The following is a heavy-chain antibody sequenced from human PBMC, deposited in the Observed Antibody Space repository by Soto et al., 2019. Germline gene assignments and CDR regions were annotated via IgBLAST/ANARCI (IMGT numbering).Heavy chain of an antibody. J-gene: IGHJ5*02. CDR2: ISYDGSNK. Sequence: QVQLVESGGAGAHLGSPLGPPVQASGLPSSGSSIHWVAKAPGKGREGVAVISYDGSNKNYADSVKGRFTISRDNSNNTLYLQMNSLRDEDTAVYYCVRATPGSWGQGTLITVSS. D-gene: IGHD6-25*01. CDR1: GLPSSGSS. V-gene: IGHV3-30-3*01. CDR3: VRATPGS.